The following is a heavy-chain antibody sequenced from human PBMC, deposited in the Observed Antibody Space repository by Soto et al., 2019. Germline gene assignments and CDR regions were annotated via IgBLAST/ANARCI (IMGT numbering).Heavy chain of an antibody. Sequence: QVQLQESGPGLVKPSQTLSLTCTVSGGSISSGGYYWSWIRQHPGKGLEWIGYIYYSGSTYYNPSLKSRVTISVATSNNQFSLKLSSVTAADTAVYYCAREEAADYYVMDVWGQGTTVTVSS. CDR1: GGSISSGGYY. D-gene: IGHD6-25*01. J-gene: IGHJ6*02. V-gene: IGHV4-31*03. CDR3: AREEAADYYVMDV. CDR2: IYYSGST.